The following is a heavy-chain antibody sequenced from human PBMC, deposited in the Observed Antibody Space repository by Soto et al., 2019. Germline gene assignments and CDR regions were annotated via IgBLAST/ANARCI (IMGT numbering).Heavy chain of an antibody. CDR1: GFTFSTYS. J-gene: IGHJ4*01. CDR3: ARDLVYSNGHTFDY. CDR2: TWHDGSNK. V-gene: IGHV3-33*01. Sequence: PGGSLRLSCVASGFTFSTYSMHCVRQAPGKGLEWVTLTWHDGSNKYYADSVKGRFTISRDNSKNTLYLQMNSLRAEDTAVYYCARDLVYSNGHTFDYWGRGTLVNVSS. D-gene: IGHD4-4*01.